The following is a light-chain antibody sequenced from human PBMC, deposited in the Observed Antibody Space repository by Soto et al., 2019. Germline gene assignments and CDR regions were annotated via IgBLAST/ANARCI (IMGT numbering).Light chain of an antibody. CDR3: MQVLRTPPT. J-gene: IGKJ4*01. CDR1: QSLLQRNGNNY. CDR2: LGS. V-gene: IGKV2-28*01. Sequence: DIVMTQSPRSLPVTPGGTAPISCRSSQSLLQRNGNNYWGWFLQKPGRSTQLLICLGSSRASGVPDRFRASGSGTDFALKSSRVEDEDVGIYYCMQVLRTPPTFGGGTKVEIK.